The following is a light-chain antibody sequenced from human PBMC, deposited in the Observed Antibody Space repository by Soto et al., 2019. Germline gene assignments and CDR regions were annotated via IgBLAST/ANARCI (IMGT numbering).Light chain of an antibody. Sequence: DIQMTQSPSTLSASVGDRVTITCLASQSIGDSLAWYQQKPGKAPYLLISDVSSLERWVPSRFSGSGSGTEFTLTISSMQPDDFATFYCQQYNGYSRTFGQGTKVDIK. V-gene: IGKV1-5*01. CDR2: DVS. CDR1: QSIGDS. CDR3: QQYNGYSRT. J-gene: IGKJ1*01.